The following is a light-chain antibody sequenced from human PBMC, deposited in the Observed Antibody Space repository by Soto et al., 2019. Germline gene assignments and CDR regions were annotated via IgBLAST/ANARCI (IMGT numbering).Light chain of an antibody. CDR2: DAS. Sequence: DIQRTQTRSTLSGSMGARLTITCRASQSISTFLAWYQQKPGKAPKVLIYDASSLESGVPSRFSGSGSGTEFTLTISSLQPEDFATYYCQQLNSYPITFGQGTRLEIK. V-gene: IGKV1-5*01. CDR1: QSISTF. CDR3: QQLNSYPIT. J-gene: IGKJ5*01.